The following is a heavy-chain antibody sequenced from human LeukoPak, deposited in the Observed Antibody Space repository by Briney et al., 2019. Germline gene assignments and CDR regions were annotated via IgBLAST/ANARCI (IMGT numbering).Heavy chain of an antibody. Sequence: PSETLSLTCTVSGGSISSYYWSWIRQPPGKGLEWIGYIYYSGSTNYNPSLKSRVTISVDTSKNQFSLKLSSVTVADTAVYYCARVSYYYDSSGYPGYYYYYMDVWGKGTTVTVSS. D-gene: IGHD3-22*01. CDR3: ARVSYYYDSSGYPGYYYYYMDV. CDR1: GGSISSYY. CDR2: IYYSGST. J-gene: IGHJ6*03. V-gene: IGHV4-59*01.